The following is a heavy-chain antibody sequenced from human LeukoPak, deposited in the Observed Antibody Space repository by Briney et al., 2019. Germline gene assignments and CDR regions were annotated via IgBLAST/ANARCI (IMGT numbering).Heavy chain of an antibody. V-gene: IGHV4-4*02. CDR1: GGSISSSW. CDR3: TTAFGYSRD. Sequence: SETLSLTCVVSGGSISSSWWGWARQPPGKGLMCNREISHSGTTNYNPALKSLVTISVDKSRNQFSLEASSVTAEYTALYYCTTAFGYSRDWGQGTLVTVSS. D-gene: IGHD6-13*01. CDR2: ISHSGTT. J-gene: IGHJ4*02.